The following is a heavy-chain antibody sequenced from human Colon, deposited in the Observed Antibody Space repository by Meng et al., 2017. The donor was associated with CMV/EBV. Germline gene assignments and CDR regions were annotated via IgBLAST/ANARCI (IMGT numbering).Heavy chain of an antibody. J-gene: IGHJ5*01. D-gene: IGHD3-16*01. CDR1: GFTFTDYI. CDR2: ITSSTSYF. V-gene: IGHV3-21*04. CDR3: AKDLSGGVMGFDF. Sequence: GESLKISCTASGFTFTDYIINWVRQAPGKGLEWVASITSSTSYFYYADSVKGRFTISRDNSRNTLFLQMNNLRAEDAAIYYCAKDLSGGVMGFDFWGQGTLVTVSS.